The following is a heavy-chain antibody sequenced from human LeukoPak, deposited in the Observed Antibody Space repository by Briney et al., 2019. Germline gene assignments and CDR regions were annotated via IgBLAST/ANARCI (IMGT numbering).Heavy chain of an antibody. Sequence: SETLSLTCTVSGGSVSSGSYYWGWIRQPPGKGLQWIGYIYYSGSTNYNPSLKSRVTISVDTSKNQFSLKQSSVTAADTAVYYCASPRSYYDSSGYYISWGQGTLVTVSS. CDR2: IYYSGST. J-gene: IGHJ5*02. CDR3: ASPRSYYDSSGYYIS. CDR1: GGSVSSGSYY. V-gene: IGHV4-61*01. D-gene: IGHD3-22*01.